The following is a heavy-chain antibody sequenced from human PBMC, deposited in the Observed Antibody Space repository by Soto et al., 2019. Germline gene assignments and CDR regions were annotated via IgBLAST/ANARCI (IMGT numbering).Heavy chain of an antibody. Sequence: QVQLQQGGAGLLKPSETLSLTCAVYGGSFSGYYWSWIRQPPGKGLEWIGEINHSGSTNYNPSLKSRVTIAVDTSKNQFSLKLSSVTAADTAVYYCARDGPYYCSWSYRPTYNWFDPWGQGTLVTVSS. J-gene: IGHJ5*02. CDR1: GGSFSGYY. CDR3: ARDGPYYCSWSYRPTYNWFDP. D-gene: IGHD3-10*01. V-gene: IGHV4-34*01. CDR2: INHSGST.